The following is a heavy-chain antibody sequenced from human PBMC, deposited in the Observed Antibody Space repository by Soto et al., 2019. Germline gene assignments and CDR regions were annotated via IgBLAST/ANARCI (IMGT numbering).Heavy chain of an antibody. CDR1: GFTFSSYA. D-gene: IGHD3-3*01. V-gene: IGHV3-23*01. J-gene: IGHJ4*02. CDR2: ISGSGGST. CDR3: AKVKEYYDFWSGYYLLDY. Sequence: GGSLRLSCAASGFTFSSYAMSWVRQAPGKGLEWVSAISGSGGSTYYADSVKGRFTISRDNSKNTLYLQMNSLRAEDTAVYYCAKVKEYYDFWSGYYLLDYWGQGTLVTVSS.